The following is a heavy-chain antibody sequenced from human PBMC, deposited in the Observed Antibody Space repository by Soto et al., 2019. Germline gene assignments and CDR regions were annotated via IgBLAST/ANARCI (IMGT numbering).Heavy chain of an antibody. D-gene: IGHD6-6*01. CDR3: ARAEYSSSSHGMDV. V-gene: IGHV1-69*12. CDR2: IIPIFGTA. J-gene: IGHJ6*02. CDR1: GGTFSSYA. Sequence: QVQLVQSGAEVKKPGSSVKVSCKASGGTFSSYAISWVRQAPGQGLEWMGGIIPIFGTANYAQKFQGRVTXXAXEXXSPAYMELSSLRSEDTAVYYCARAEYSSSSHGMDVWGQGTTVTVSS.